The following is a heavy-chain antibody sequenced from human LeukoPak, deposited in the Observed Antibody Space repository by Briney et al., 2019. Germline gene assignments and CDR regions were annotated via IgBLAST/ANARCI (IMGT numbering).Heavy chain of an antibody. V-gene: IGHV4-31*03. CDR2: IYYGGST. D-gene: IGHD4-23*01. Sequence: SETLSLTCTVSGGSISSGGYYWSWIRQHPGKGLEWIGYIYYGGSTYYNPSLKSRVTISVDTSKNQFSLKLSSVTAADTAVYYCARAPTDDYGGNYYYYYGMDVWGQGTTVTVSS. CDR3: ARAPTDDYGGNYYYYYGMDV. CDR1: GGSISSGGYY. J-gene: IGHJ6*02.